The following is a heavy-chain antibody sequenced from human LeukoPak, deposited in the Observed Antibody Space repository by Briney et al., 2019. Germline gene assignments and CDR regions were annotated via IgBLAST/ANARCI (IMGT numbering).Heavy chain of an antibody. CDR1: GYTFTSYG. Sequence: ASVKVSCKASGYTFTSYGISWVRQAPGQGLEWMGWISAYNGNTNYAQKLQGRVTMTTDTSTSTAYMELRSLRSDDTAVYYYARDDIVVVPAAMGVYYYGMDVWGQGTTVTVSS. J-gene: IGHJ6*02. CDR2: ISAYNGNT. CDR3: ARDDIVVVPAAMGVYYYGMDV. D-gene: IGHD2-2*01. V-gene: IGHV1-18*01.